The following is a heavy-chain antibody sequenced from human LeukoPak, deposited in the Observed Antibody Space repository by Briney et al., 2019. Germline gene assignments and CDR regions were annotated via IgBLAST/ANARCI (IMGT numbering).Heavy chain of an antibody. Sequence: GGSLRLSCAASGFTFSSYAMRWVRQAPGKGLEWVSAISGSGGSTYYADSVKGRFTISRDNSKNTLYLQMNSLRAEDTAVYYCAKHYCSSTSCYSVYWGQGTLVTVSS. CDR1: GFTFSSYA. CDR3: AKHYCSSTSCYSVY. J-gene: IGHJ4*02. D-gene: IGHD2-2*02. V-gene: IGHV3-23*01. CDR2: ISGSGGST.